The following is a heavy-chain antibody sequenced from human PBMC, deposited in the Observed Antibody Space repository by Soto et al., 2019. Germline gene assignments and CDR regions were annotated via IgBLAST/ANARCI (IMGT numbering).Heavy chain of an antibody. D-gene: IGHD4-17*01. CDR2: IRSKAYGGTT. CDR3: TGGLYGDPPPAFDP. Sequence: QGKGLEWVGFIRSKAYGGTTEYAASVKGRFTISRDDSKSIAYLQMNSLKTEDTAVYYCTGGLYGDPPPAFDPWGQGTLVTVSS. V-gene: IGHV3-49*02. J-gene: IGHJ5*02.